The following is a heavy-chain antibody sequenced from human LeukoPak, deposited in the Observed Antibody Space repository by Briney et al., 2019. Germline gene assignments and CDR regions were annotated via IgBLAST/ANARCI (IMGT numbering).Heavy chain of an antibody. D-gene: IGHD3-10*01. CDR3: AKDLTYGHGKWEFGL. CDR1: GFSLSSFA. CDR2: IGAGGSDT. J-gene: IGHJ5*02. V-gene: IGHV3-23*01. Sequence: PGGSLRLSCAASGFSLSSFATTWVRQTPGKGLEWVSGIGAGGSDTYYADAVKGRFTISKDKFKNILYLQMNSLRAEDTATYYCAKDLTYGHGKWEFGLWGQGTLVTVSS.